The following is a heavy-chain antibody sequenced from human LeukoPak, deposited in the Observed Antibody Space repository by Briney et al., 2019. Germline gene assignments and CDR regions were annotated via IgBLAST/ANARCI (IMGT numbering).Heavy chain of an antibody. V-gene: IGHV4-59*01. CDR3: ARDYYGSGSQDI. D-gene: IGHD3-10*01. Sequence: SETLSLTCTVSGVSISSYFWSWIRQPPGKGLEWIGYMYYSGSTKYNPSLKSRVTISVNTSKNQFSLKMSSVTAADTAIYYCARDYYGSGSQDIWGQGTLVTVSS. CDR2: MYYSGST. CDR1: GVSISSYF. J-gene: IGHJ4*02.